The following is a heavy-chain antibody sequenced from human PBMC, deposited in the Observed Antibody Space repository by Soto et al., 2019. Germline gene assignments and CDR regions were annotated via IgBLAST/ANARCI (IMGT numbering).Heavy chain of an antibody. Sequence: SETLSLTCAVYGGSFSGYYWSWIRQPPGKGLEWIGEINHSGSTNYNPSLKSRVTISVDTSKNQFSLKLSSVTAADTAVYYCARGESTYYDSSGYYYPFLDYWGQGTLVTVSS. CDR1: GGSFSGYY. CDR2: INHSGST. V-gene: IGHV4-34*01. J-gene: IGHJ4*02. D-gene: IGHD3-22*01. CDR3: ARGESTYYDSSGYYYPFLDY.